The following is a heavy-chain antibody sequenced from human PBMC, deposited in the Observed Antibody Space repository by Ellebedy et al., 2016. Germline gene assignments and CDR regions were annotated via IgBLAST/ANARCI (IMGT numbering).Heavy chain of an antibody. CDR3: AKRLELRRVPDY. CDR1: GFSFSSYA. D-gene: IGHD1-7*01. V-gene: IGHV3-23*01. CDR2: ISGSGGGT. Sequence: GGSLRLSCAASGFSFSSYAMSWVRQAPGKGPEWVSAISGSGGGTYYADSVKGRFTISRDDSKNTLYLQMNSLRAEDTAVYYCAKRLELRRVPDYWGQGTLVTVSS. J-gene: IGHJ4*02.